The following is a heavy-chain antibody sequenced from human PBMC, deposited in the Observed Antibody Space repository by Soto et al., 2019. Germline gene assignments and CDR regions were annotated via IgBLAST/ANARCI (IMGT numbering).Heavy chain of an antibody. CDR1: GYTFSIYA. V-gene: IGHV1-3*01. CDR2: INAGYGNT. D-gene: IGHD7-27*01. J-gene: IGHJ4*02. CDR3: ARDTGDGTFDF. Sequence: GXSVKVSCKASGYTFSIYAMHWVRQAPGQRLEWMGWINAGYGNTKSSQKFQDRVTISRDTSASTAYMELTSLRSEDTAVYYCARDTGDGTFDFWGQGTLVTVSS.